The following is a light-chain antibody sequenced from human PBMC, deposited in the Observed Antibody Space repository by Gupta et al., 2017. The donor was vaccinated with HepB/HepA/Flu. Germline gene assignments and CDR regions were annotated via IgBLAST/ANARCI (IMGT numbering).Light chain of an antibody. CDR3: QHDNYWPLT. CDR1: QNIETN. Sequence: GERATLPCRASQNIETNVAWYQQKPGQAPRLVIYDASARATGVPVRFSGSGSGTEFTLTISSRQAEDFAVYYCQHDNYWPLTFGGGTEVEIK. V-gene: IGKV3-15*01. J-gene: IGKJ4*01. CDR2: DAS.